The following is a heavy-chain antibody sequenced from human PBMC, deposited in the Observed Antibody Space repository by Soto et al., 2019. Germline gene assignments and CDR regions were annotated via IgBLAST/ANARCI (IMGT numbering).Heavy chain of an antibody. V-gene: IGHV1-8*01. CDR1: GYTVTRYY. CDR3: ARGEVLGDY. CDR2: MNPNSGNT. Sequence: AXRQVSSEGCGYTVTRYYTTSVRQATGQGLEGMGWMNPNSGNTGYAQKFQGRVTMTRNTSISTAYMELSSLRSEDTAVYYCARGEVLGDYWGQGALVTVSS. J-gene: IGHJ4*02. D-gene: IGHD7-27*01.